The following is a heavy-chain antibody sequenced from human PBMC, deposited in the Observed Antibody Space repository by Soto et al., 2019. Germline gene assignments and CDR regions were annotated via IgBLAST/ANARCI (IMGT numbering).Heavy chain of an antibody. J-gene: IGHJ4*01. CDR1: GFTFSSYA. V-gene: IGHV3-23*01. CDR3: AKDSMTYAFDI. Sequence: PGGSLRLSCAASGFTFSSYAMSWVRQAPGKGLEWVAAISGSGGSTYYADSVKGRFTIARDNYKNTLYLQMNSLRAEATAVYYGAKDSMTYAFDIWGQGTLVTVSS. CDR2: ISGSGGST. D-gene: IGHD3-9*01.